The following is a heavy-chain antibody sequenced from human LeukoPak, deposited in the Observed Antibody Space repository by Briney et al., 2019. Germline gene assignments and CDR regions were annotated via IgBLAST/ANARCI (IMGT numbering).Heavy chain of an antibody. D-gene: IGHD4-23*01. Sequence: ASGTLSLTCAVSGGSIRSGNWWSWVRQPPGKGLEWIGEVYYSGSTTYAPSLKSRVTVSVDKSKNQFSLRLTSVTAADTAVYYCARWWLDYGGRFDYWGQGTLVTVSS. V-gene: IGHV4-4*02. CDR1: GGSIRSGNW. J-gene: IGHJ4*02. CDR3: ARWWLDYGGRFDY. CDR2: VYYSGST.